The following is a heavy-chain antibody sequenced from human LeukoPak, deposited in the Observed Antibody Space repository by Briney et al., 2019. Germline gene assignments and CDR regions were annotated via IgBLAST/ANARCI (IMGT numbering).Heavy chain of an antibody. CDR3: ARASRMRSDRWGQYLGEGGFNY. V-gene: IGHV1-69*05. Sequence: SVKVSCKASGGTFSSYSISWVRQAPGQGLEWIGGITPIVGTPNYAQKFQGRVMITTDDSTSTAYLELSTLRFEDTAVYYCARASRMRSDRWGQYLGEGGFNYWGQGTLVTV. CDR1: GGTFSSYS. J-gene: IGHJ4*02. CDR2: ITPIVGTP. D-gene: IGHD2-8*01.